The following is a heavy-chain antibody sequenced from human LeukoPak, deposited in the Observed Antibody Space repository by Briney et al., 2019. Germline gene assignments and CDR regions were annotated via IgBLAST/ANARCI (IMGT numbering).Heavy chain of an antibody. CDR3: AKKGRGGWQRFGYFDY. J-gene: IGHJ4*02. V-gene: IGHV3-23*01. CDR1: GLTFSSYA. D-gene: IGHD6-19*01. CDR2: ITGSGGTT. Sequence: GGSLRLSSAASGLTFSSYAMSWVPQAPGKGLEWVSAITGSGGTTYYADSVKGRFTISRDNSKNTLYVQMNSMRAEDSAVYYCAKKGRGGWQRFGYFDYWGKGNLVTVSS.